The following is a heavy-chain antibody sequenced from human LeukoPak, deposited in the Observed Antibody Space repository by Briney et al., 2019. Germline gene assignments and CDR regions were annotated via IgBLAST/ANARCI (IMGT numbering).Heavy chain of an antibody. J-gene: IGHJ4*02. CDR2: IYYSGST. D-gene: IGHD5-18*01. CDR1: GVSISSSSYY. Sequence: SETLSLTCTVSGVSISSSSYYWGWIRQPPGKGLEWIGSIYYSGSTYYNPSLKSRVTISVDTSKNQFSLKLSSVTAADTAVYYCARRSGYSYGYDYWGQGTLVTVSS. CDR3: ARRSGYSYGYDY. V-gene: IGHV4-39*07.